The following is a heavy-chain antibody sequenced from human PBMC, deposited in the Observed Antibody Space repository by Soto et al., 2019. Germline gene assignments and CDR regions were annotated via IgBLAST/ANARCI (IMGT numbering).Heavy chain of an antibody. CDR3: ARETLRDAIDI. J-gene: IGHJ3*02. CDR2: IRSNGESI. Sequence: PGGALRLSCVASGLDFRSYEMNWVRQAPGKGLEWVSNIRSNGESIYYADSVKGRVSVSRDNAKNSLFLEMNSLRVDDTAVYYCARETLRDAIDIWGQGTMVAVSS. V-gene: IGHV3-48*03. CDR1: GLDFRSYE.